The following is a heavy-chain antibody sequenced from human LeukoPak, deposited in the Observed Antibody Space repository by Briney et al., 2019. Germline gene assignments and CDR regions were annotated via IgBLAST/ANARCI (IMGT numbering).Heavy chain of an antibody. Sequence: SQTLSLTCAISGDSLFTNSVAWNWIRQSPSRGLEWLGRTYYRSKWSFDYALSVKSLITISADTSNNHFSLQLSSVAPDDTALYYCARGKYTSFDNWGQGTLVTVSS. D-gene: IGHD2-2*01. J-gene: IGHJ4*02. CDR2: TYYRSKWSF. V-gene: IGHV6-1*01. CDR3: ARGKYTSFDN. CDR1: GDSLFTNSVA.